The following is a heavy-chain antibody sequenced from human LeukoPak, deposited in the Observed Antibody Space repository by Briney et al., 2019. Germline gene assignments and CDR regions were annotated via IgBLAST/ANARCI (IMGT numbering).Heavy chain of an antibody. Sequence: GASVKVSCKASGYTFTGYYMHWVRQAPGQGLEWMGWINPNSGGTNYAQKFQGRVTMTRDTSISTAYMELSRLRSDDTAVYYCARHRIGAAVGAFDYWGQGTLVTVSS. V-gene: IGHV1-2*02. CDR2: INPNSGGT. J-gene: IGHJ4*02. CDR1: GYTFTGYY. CDR3: ARHRIGAAVGAFDY. D-gene: IGHD6-13*01.